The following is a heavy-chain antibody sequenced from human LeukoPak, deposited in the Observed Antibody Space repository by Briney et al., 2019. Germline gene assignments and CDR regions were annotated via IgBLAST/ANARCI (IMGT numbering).Heavy chain of an antibody. Sequence: SETLSLTCAVYGGSFSGYYWSWIRQPPGKGLEWIGEINHSGSTNYNPSLKSRVTISVDTSKNQFSLKLSSVTAADTAVYYCARALVVVVVAARMNYCYGMDVWGQGTTVTVSS. D-gene: IGHD2-15*01. CDR2: INHSGST. CDR3: ARALVVVVVAARMNYCYGMDV. CDR1: GGSFSGYY. V-gene: IGHV4-34*01. J-gene: IGHJ6*02.